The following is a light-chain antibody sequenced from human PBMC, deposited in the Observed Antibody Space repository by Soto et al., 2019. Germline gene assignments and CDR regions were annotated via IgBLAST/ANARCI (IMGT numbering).Light chain of an antibody. CDR3: QQRSNWPWT. V-gene: IGKV3-11*01. J-gene: IGKJ1*01. CDR2: DAS. Sequence: EFVVTQSPCGLSLSKGDRATLSCRASQRINNNFLAWYQQRPGQAPRLLIYDASNRATGIPARFSGSGSGTDFTLTISSLEPEDFAVYYCQQRSNWPWTFGQGTKVEIK. CDR1: QRINNN.